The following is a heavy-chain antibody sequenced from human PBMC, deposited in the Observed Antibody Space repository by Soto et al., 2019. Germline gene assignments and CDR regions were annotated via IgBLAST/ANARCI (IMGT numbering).Heavy chain of an antibody. V-gene: IGHV1-2*04. Sequence: QVQLVQSGAEVKKPGASVKVSCKASGYTFTGYYMHWVRQAPGQGLEWMGWINPNSGGTNYAQKFPGWGTMTRDTAISTAYMELSRLRSDDTAVYYCARDTSPTVDDAFDIWGQGTMVTVSS. CDR1: GYTFTGYY. D-gene: IGHD1-1*01. CDR3: ARDTSPTVDDAFDI. CDR2: INPNSGGT. J-gene: IGHJ3*02.